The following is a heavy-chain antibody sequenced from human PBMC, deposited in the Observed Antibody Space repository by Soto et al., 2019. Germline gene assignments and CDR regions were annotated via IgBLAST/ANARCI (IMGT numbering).Heavy chain of an antibody. CDR3: AKAYCSGGSCYSWLGQFFDY. CDR2: ISYDGSNK. J-gene: IGHJ4*02. D-gene: IGHD2-15*01. CDR1: GFTFSSYG. V-gene: IGHV3-30*18. Sequence: GGSLRLSCAASGFTFSSYGMHWVRQAPGKGLEWVAVISYDGSNKYYADSVKGRFTISRDNSKNTLYLQMNSLRAEDTAVYYCAKAYCSGGSCYSWLGQFFDYWGQGTLVTVSS.